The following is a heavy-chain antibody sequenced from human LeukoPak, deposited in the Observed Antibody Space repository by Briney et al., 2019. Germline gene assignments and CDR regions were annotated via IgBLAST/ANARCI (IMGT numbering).Heavy chain of an antibody. J-gene: IGHJ6*02. V-gene: IGHV4-34*01. CDR1: GGSFSGYY. Sequence: SETLSLTCAVYGGSFSGYYWSWIRQPPGKGLDWIGEINHSGSTNYNPSLKSRVTISVDTSKNQFSLKLSSVTAADTAVYYCARAGYCSSTSCDYYYYYYGMDVWGQGTTVTVSS. D-gene: IGHD2-2*03. CDR3: ARAGYCSSTSCDYYYYYYGMDV. CDR2: INHSGST.